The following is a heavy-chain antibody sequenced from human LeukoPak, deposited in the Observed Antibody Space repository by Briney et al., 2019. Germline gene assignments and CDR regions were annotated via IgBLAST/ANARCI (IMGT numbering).Heavy chain of an antibody. Sequence: GGSLRLSCAASGFTFRSYGMHWVRQAPGKGLEWVTFIRYDGSKKYYADSVKGRFTISRDNSKNTLYLQMNSLRAEDTAVYYCATSTTPIDYWGQGTLVTVSS. CDR3: ATSTTPIDY. CDR1: GFTFRSYG. CDR2: IRYDGSKK. D-gene: IGHD1-1*01. J-gene: IGHJ4*02. V-gene: IGHV3-30*02.